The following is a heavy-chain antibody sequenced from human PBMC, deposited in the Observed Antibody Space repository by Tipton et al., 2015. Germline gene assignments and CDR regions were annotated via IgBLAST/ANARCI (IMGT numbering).Heavy chain of an antibody. CDR3: ARTYYYEDWYFDL. D-gene: IGHD3-22*01. CDR1: GFTFRNYA. J-gene: IGHJ2*01. Sequence: SLRLSCGGSGFTFRNYAMSWVRQAPGKGLEWVSDISGSGGRTYYADSVKGRFTISRDNSKNTLYLQMNSLRDEDTAVYYCARTYYYEDWYFDLWGRGTLVTVSS. V-gene: IGHV3-23*01. CDR2: ISGSGGRT.